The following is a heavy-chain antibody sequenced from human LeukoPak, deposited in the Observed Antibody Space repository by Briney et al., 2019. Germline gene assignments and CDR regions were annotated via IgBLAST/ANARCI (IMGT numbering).Heavy chain of an antibody. CDR1: GSTFSSYS. Sequence: AGGFLRLSCAAPGSTFSSYSMNWVRQAPGKGLEWVSSISSSSSYIYYADSVKGRFTISRDNAKNSLYLQMNSLRAEDTAVYYCARDRGDKPFDYWGQGTLVTVSS. CDR2: ISSSSSYI. V-gene: IGHV3-21*01. D-gene: IGHD2-21*02. CDR3: ARDRGDKPFDY. J-gene: IGHJ4*02.